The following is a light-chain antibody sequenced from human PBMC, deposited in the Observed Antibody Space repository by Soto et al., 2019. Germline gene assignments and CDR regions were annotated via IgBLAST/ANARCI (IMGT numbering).Light chain of an antibody. Sequence: QPVLTQPPSASGTPGQRVTISCSGSTFNIGSNTVSWYQQLPGTAPRLLIFANNQRPSGVPDRFSGSKSGTSASLAISGLQSEDETDYYCAAYDDSLNGPVFGGGTKVTVL. V-gene: IGLV1-44*01. J-gene: IGLJ3*02. CDR3: AAYDDSLNGPV. CDR2: ANN. CDR1: TFNIGSNT.